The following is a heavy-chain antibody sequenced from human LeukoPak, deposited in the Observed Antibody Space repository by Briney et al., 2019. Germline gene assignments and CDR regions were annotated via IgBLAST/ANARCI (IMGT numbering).Heavy chain of an antibody. D-gene: IGHD6-13*01. CDR3: ARDPGRGAAGTHDY. V-gene: IGHV3-21*01. CDR1: GFSFSTCS. Sequence: KPGGSLRLSCAASGFSFSTCSMNWVRRAPGKGLEWVSSISDTSTYIYYADSVKGRFTMSRDNAKNSLYLQMNSLRAEDTAVYYCARDPGRGAAGTHDYWGQGTLVTVSS. CDR2: ISDTSTYI. J-gene: IGHJ4*02.